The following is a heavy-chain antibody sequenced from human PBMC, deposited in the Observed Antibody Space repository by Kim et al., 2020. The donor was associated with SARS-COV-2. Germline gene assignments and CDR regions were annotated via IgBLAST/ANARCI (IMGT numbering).Heavy chain of an antibody. Sequence: GGSLRLSCAASGFTFSSYAMSWVRQAPGKGLEWVSAISGSGGSTYYADSVKGRFTISRDNSKNTLYLQMNSLRAEDTAVYYCAKGRGAAGTRARSYYYYYGMDVWGQGTTVTVSS. J-gene: IGHJ6*02. CDR1: GFTFSSYA. D-gene: IGHD6-13*01. V-gene: IGHV3-23*01. CDR3: AKGRGAAGTRARSYYYYYGMDV. CDR2: ISGSGGST.